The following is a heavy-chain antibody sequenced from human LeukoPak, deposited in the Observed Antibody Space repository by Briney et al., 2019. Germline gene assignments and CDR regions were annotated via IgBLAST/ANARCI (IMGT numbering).Heavy chain of an antibody. J-gene: IGHJ6*03. Sequence: GGSLRLSCAASGFNFNTYGMYWVRQAPGKGLEWVAFIRYDETNEYYADSVKGRFTISRDNSKNTLYLQMNSLRTENTAVYYCAKDSRAALVGPYYMDVWGKGTTVTISS. D-gene: IGHD6-25*01. CDR1: GFNFNTYG. V-gene: IGHV3-30*02. CDR2: IRYDETNE. CDR3: AKDSRAALVGPYYMDV.